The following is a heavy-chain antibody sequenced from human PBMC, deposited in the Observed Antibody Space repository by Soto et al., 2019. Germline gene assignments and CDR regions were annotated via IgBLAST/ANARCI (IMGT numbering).Heavy chain of an antibody. CDR2: IDWDDDK. V-gene: IGHV2-70*04. CDR1: GFSLSTSGMR. Sequence: SGPTLVNPTQTLTLTCTFSGFSLSTSGMRVSWIRQPPGKALEWLARIDWDDDKFYSTSLKTRLTISKDTSKNQVVLTMTNMDPVDTATYYCARSGKYYYDSSGYYLDAFDIWGRGTMVTVSS. D-gene: IGHD3-22*01. CDR3: ARSGKYYYDSSGYYLDAFDI. J-gene: IGHJ3*02.